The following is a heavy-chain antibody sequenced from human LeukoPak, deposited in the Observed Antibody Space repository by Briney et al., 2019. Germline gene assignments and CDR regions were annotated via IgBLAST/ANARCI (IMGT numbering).Heavy chain of an antibody. D-gene: IGHD1-7*01. Sequence: SETLSLTCAVYGGSFSGYYWSWIRQPPGKGLEWIGEINHSRSPNYKPSLKSRVTISVDTSTNQSSLKLTSVTAADTAVYYCARGPSNRNYYKPTLGFDPWGQGTLVTVSS. V-gene: IGHV4-34*01. CDR1: GGSFSGYY. CDR3: ARGPSNRNYYKPTLGFDP. CDR2: INHSRSP. J-gene: IGHJ5*02.